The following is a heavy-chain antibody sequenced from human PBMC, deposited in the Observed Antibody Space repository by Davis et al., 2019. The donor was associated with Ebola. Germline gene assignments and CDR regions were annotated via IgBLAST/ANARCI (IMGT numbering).Heavy chain of an antibody. Sequence: GESLKISCAASGFSFSTYSMNWVRQAPGKGLEWISYISISSSTTYYADSVKGRFTISRDNAKNSLYLQMNSLRAEDTAVYYCARVVTMIVVTWGQGTLVTVSS. CDR2: ISISSSTT. CDR1: GFSFSTYS. V-gene: IGHV3-48*04. J-gene: IGHJ4*02. CDR3: ARVVTMIVVT. D-gene: IGHD3-22*01.